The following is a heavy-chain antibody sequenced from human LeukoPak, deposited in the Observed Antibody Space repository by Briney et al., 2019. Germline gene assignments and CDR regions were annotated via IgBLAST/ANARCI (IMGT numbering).Heavy chain of an antibody. J-gene: IGHJ4*02. CDR1: GFTCSSYA. CDR3: ARGVFY. V-gene: IGHV3-30-3*01. Sequence: GRSLRLSCAASGFTCSSYAMHWVRQAPGKGLEWVAVISYDGSNKYYADSVKGRFTISRDNSKNTLYLQMNSLRAEDTAVYYCARGVFYWGQGTLVTVSS. D-gene: IGHD3-3*01. CDR2: ISYDGSNK.